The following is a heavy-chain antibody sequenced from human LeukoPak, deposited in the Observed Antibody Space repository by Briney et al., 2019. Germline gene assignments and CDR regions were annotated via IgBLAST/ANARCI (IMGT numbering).Heavy chain of an antibody. CDR1: GFTFSSYW. V-gene: IGHV3-15*01. J-gene: IGHJ4*02. CDR2: IKSKTDGGTT. CDR3: TTPDPIDFWSPNRNDY. Sequence: GGSLRLSCAASGFTFSSYWMHWVRQAPGKGLEWVGRIKSKTDGGTTDYAAPVKGRFTISRDDSKNTLYLQMNSLKTEDTAVYYRTTPDPIDFWSPNRNDYWGQGTLVTVSS. D-gene: IGHD3-3*01.